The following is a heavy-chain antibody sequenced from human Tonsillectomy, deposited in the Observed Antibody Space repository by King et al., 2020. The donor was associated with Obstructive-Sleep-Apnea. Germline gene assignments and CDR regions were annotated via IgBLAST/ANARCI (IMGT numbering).Heavy chain of an antibody. V-gene: IGHV3-15*01. Sequence: VQLVESGGGLVKPGGSLILSCAASGFTFSSAWMSWVRQAPGKGLEWVGVIKSKTAGGTADYAAPVKGRFSISRDESKNTLHLQMNSLKTDDTGIYYCIPWDYSAFRIWGQGTMVTVSS. CDR3: IPWDYSAFRI. CDR1: GFTFSSAW. J-gene: IGHJ3*02. D-gene: IGHD1-26*01. CDR2: IKSKTAGGTA.